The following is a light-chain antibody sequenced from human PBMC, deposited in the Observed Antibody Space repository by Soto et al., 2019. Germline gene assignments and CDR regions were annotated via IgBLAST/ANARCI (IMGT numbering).Light chain of an antibody. V-gene: IGKV1-12*01. CDR1: QDIRNS. CDR3: QQYYGFPYS. J-gene: IGKJ2*03. CDR2: GAS. Sequence: DIQMTQSPPSVSASVGDRVTITCRASQDIRNSLAWYQQTPGKAPKLLIHGASSLYRGVSSRFSGGGTGADFTLTISSLQPEDFATYYCQQYYGFPYSFGQGTKLEIK.